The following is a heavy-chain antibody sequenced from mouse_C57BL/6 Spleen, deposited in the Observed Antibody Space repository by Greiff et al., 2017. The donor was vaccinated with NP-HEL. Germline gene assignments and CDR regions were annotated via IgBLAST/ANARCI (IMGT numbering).Heavy chain of an antibody. V-gene: IGHV3-6*01. Sequence: EVQRVESGPGLVKPSQSLSLTCSVTGYSITSGYYWNWIRQFPGNKLEWMGYISYDGSNNYNPSLKNRISITRDTSKNQFFLKLNSVTTEDTATYYCARGRDWYFDVWGTGTTVTVSS. J-gene: IGHJ1*03. CDR1: GYSITSGYY. CDR3: ARGRDWYFDV. CDR2: ISYDGSN.